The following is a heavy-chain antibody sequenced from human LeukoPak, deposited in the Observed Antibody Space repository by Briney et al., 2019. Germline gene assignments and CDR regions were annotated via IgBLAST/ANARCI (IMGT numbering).Heavy chain of an antibody. CDR2: IYYSGST. CDR3: ARGLTVELQGNYYYMDV. J-gene: IGHJ6*03. D-gene: IGHD1-26*01. Sequence: SETLSLTCTVSGGSISSYYWSWIRQPPGKGLEWIGYIYYSGSTNYNPSLKSRVTISVDTSKNQFSLKLSSVTAADTAVYYCARGLTVELQGNYYYMDVWGKGTTVTVSS. CDR1: GGSISSYY. V-gene: IGHV4-59*12.